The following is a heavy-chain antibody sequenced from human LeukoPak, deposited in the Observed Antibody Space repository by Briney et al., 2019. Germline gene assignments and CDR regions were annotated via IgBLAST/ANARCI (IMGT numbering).Heavy chain of an antibody. CDR1: GFTFSSDG. J-gene: IGHJ5*02. Sequence: SGGSLRLSCAASGFTFSSDGMNSVRQAPGNGLEWDSGITGRGESTYYADSVKGRFTIARDNSKNTLYLEMNSLGTDDTAIYYCAKDLMRDRWFGESWGQGTLVTVSS. CDR3: AKDLMRDRWFGES. V-gene: IGHV3-23*01. D-gene: IGHD3-10*01. CDR2: ITGRGEST.